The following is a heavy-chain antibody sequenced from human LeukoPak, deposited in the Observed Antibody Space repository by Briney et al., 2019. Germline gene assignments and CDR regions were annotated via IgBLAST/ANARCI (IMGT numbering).Heavy chain of an antibody. CDR2: IHYSGDNR. D-gene: IGHD5-24*01. J-gene: IGHJ4*02. CDR3: AKVIREVDMLHDY. V-gene: IGHV3-23*01. Sequence: GGPLRLSCAASGFTFSNYAMSWVRRAPGKGLEWVTHIHYSGDNRNYADSVKGRFPISSGNFNDTLYLQLNSLRVEDMAVYYCAKVIREVDMLHDYWGQGALVTVSS. CDR1: GFTFSNYA.